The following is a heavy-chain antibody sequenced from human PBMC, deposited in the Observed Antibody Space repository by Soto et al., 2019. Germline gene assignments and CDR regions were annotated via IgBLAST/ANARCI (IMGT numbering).Heavy chain of an antibody. J-gene: IGHJ4*02. V-gene: IGHV1-2*02. D-gene: IGHD3-3*01. Sequence: ASVKVSCKASGYTFTGYYMHWVRQAPGQGLEWMGWINPNSGGTNYAQKFQGRVTMTRDTSINTAYMELSRLRSDDTAVYYCARVWSGYYRFWGQGTLVTVSS. CDR3: ARVWSGYYRF. CDR1: GYTFTGYY. CDR2: INPNSGGT.